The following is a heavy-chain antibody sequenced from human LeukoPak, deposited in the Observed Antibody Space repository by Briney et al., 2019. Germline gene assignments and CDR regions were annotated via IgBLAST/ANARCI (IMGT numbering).Heavy chain of an antibody. V-gene: IGHV3-23*01. CDR1: GFTFSSYA. CDR2: ISGSGGST. CDR3: ATRSGIAVAGAFDY. Sequence: GGSLRLACAASGFTFSSYAMSWVHQAPGKGLEWVSAISGSGGSTYYADSVKGRFTISRDNSKNTLYLQMNSLRAEDTAVYYCATRSGIAVAGAFDYWGQGTLVTVSS. D-gene: IGHD6-19*01. J-gene: IGHJ4*02.